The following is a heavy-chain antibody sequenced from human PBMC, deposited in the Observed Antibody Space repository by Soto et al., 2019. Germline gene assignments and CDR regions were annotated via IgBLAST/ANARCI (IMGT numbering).Heavy chain of an antibody. D-gene: IGHD3-3*01. CDR2: IFSNDEK. CDR1: GVSLSNARMG. V-gene: IGHV2-26*01. Sequence: SGPTLVNPTEPLTLTCTVSGVSLSNARMGVSWIRQPPGKALEWLAHIFSNDEKSYSTSLKSRLTISKDTPKSQVVLTMTNLDPVDTAKYYCARITVGVVIPFDYWGQGTLVTVSS. J-gene: IGHJ4*02. CDR3: ARITVGVVIPFDY.